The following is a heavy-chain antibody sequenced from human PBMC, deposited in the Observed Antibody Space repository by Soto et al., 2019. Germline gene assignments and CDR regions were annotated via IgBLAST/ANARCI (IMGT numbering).Heavy chain of an antibody. V-gene: IGHV3-7*03. CDR1: VFTFISFW. D-gene: IGHD3-10*01. CDR3: TSDRYPRFYHGSGSYPYY. J-gene: IGHJ4*02. Sequence: GWSLRLSCASSVFTFISFWMSWVRQAPGKGLEWVANIKTDGSETHYVDSVKGRFTISRDNPKTSLFLQMNSLRVEDTAVYFCTSDRYPRFYHGSGSYPYYWGQGTPVTSPQ. CDR2: IKTDGSET.